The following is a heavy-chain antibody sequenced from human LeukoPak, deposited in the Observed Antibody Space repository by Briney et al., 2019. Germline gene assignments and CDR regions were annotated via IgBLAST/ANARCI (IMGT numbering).Heavy chain of an antibody. CDR3: ARGSQARAFDI. V-gene: IGHV1-3*03. CDR2: INAGNGNT. CDR1: GYTFTSYA. Sequence: ASVKVSCKASGYTFTSYAMYWVRQAPGQRLEWMGWINAGNGNTKYSQEFQGSVTITRDTSASTAYMELSSLRSEDMAVYYCARGSQARAFDIWGQGTMVTVSS. J-gene: IGHJ3*02.